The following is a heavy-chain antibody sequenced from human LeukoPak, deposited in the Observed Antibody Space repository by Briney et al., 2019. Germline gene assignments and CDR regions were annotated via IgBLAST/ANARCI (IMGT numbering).Heavy chain of an antibody. J-gene: IGHJ4*02. CDR3: AKDRVGATLYFDY. V-gene: IGHV3-23*01. D-gene: IGHD1-26*01. Sequence: GGSLRLSCAASGFAFLNYGMSWVRQAPGKGLEWVSAISGSGVTTYYAGSVKGRFTISRDNSKNTLYLQMNSLRAEDTAVYYCAKDRVGATLYFDYWGQGTLVTVSS. CDR1: GFAFLNYG. CDR2: ISGSGVTT.